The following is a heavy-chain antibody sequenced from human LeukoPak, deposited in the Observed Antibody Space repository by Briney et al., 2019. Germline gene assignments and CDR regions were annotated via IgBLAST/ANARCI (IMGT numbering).Heavy chain of an antibody. J-gene: IGHJ6*04. CDR1: GFTFSSYG. Sequence: GGSLRLSCAASGFTFSSYGMNWARQAPGKGLEWVSAISGSGGSTYYADSVKGRFTISRDNSKNTLYLQMNSLRAEDTAVYYCAKAWWFMDVWGKGTTVTISS. CDR2: ISGSGGST. V-gene: IGHV3-23*01. D-gene: IGHD2-8*02. CDR3: AKAWWFMDV.